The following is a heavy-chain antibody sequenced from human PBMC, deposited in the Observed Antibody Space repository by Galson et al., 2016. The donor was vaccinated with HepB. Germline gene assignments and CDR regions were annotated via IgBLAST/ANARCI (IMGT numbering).Heavy chain of an antibody. CDR2: ISPLSSAR. CDR3: ASHLRFLELFDF. D-gene: IGHD3-3*01. J-gene: IGHJ4*02. Sequence: SVKVSCKASGDTFKSFAISWLRQAPGQGLEWMGQISPLSSARDLAQKFQGRLAITADKSKNVAYMELRSLGPEDSALYYCASHLRFLELFDFWGQGSLVTASS. CDR1: GDTFKSFA. V-gene: IGHV1-69*06.